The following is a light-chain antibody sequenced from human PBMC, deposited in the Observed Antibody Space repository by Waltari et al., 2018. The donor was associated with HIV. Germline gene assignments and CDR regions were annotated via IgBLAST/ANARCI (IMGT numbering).Light chain of an antibody. J-gene: IGLJ3*02. CDR3: QSADSSGTWV. CDR1: ALQKHY. Sequence: SYELTQPPLVSVSPGQTARITCSGGALQKHYTYWYHQKPGQAPVLVIDKDTERPSGFPELFSGSSSGTTVTLTISGVQAEDEADYYCQSADSSGTWVFGGGTKLTVL. CDR2: KDT. V-gene: IGLV3-25*03.